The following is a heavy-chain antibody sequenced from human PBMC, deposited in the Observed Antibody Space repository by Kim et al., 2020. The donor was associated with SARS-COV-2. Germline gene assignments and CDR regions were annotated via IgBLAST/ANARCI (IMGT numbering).Heavy chain of an antibody. CDR3: AKAAAGTFDY. CDR2: T. D-gene: IGHD6-13*01. Sequence: TNYNPSLKSRVTISVDTSKNQFSLKLSSVTAADTAVYYCAKAAAGTFDYWGQGILVTVSS. J-gene: IGHJ4*02. V-gene: IGHV4-59*01.